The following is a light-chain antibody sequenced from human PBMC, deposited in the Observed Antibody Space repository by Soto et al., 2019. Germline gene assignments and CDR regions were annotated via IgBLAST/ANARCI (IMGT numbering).Light chain of an antibody. CDR1: YSNIGSNT. V-gene: IGLV1-44*01. CDR2: LNN. CDR3: ATWDDSLIGRV. J-gene: IGLJ3*02. Sequence: QSVLTQPPSASGTPGQRVTISCSGSYSNIGSNTVTWYQQFPGTAPNLLIYLNNQRPSGVPDRFSGSKSDTAASLAISALQPEDEADYCCATWDDSLIGRVFGGGTKLTVL.